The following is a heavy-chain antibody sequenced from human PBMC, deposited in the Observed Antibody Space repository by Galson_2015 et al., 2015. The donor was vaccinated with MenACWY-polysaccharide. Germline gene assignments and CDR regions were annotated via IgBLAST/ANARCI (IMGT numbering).Heavy chain of an antibody. CDR2: INHSGST. CDR1: GGSLSGYY. CDR3: AREGVAPRGRTHWFDP. V-gene: IGHV4-34*01. D-gene: IGHD1-14*01. J-gene: IGHJ5*02. Sequence: ETLSLTCAVHGGSLSGYYWSWIRQPPGKGLEWIGEINHSGSTNYNPSLKSRVTISLDTSRIQFSMSLTSVTAADTAVYYCAREGVAPRGRTHWFDPWGQGALVTVSS.